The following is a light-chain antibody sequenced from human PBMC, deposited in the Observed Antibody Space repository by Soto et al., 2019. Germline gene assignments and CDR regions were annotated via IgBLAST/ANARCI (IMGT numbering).Light chain of an antibody. CDR3: SSYTTDISPYV. V-gene: IGLV2-14*01. CDR2: EVV. CDR1: SNDVGNGYDS. Sequence: QPVLTQPASVSGSPGQSITISCTGTSNDVGNGYDSVSWYQHHPGKAPKLIIYEVVNRPSGVSNRFSGSKSGNTASLTISGLQAEDEADYYCSSYTTDISPYVFGTGTKLTVL. J-gene: IGLJ1*01.